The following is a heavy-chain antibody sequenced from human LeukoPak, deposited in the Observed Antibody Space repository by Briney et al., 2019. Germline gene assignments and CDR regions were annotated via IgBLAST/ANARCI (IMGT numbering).Heavy chain of an antibody. CDR2: IIPIFDTA. Sequence: GASVKVSCKASGGTFSSYAISWVRQAPGQGLEWMGGIIPIFDTANYAQKFQGRVTITADESTSTTYMELSSLRSEDTAVYYCARESPQGGIDYWGQGTLVTVSS. CDR1: GGTFSSYA. J-gene: IGHJ4*02. D-gene: IGHD3-16*01. CDR3: ARESPQGGIDY. V-gene: IGHV1-69*13.